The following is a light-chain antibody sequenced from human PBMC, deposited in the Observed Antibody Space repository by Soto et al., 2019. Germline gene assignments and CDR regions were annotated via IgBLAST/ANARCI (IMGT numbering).Light chain of an antibody. Sequence: IGLTQSPGTLSLSPGERATLSCRASQSVSSRSLAWYQQNPGQAPRPLIYGASSRAIGIPDRFSGSGSGTDFTLTISRLEPEDCAVYYCQQYGSTPWTFGQGTKVEIK. CDR1: QSVSSRS. V-gene: IGKV3-20*01. CDR3: QQYGSTPWT. CDR2: GAS. J-gene: IGKJ1*01.